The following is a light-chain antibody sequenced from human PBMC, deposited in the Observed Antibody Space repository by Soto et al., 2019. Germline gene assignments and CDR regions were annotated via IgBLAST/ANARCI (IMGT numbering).Light chain of an antibody. CDR1: QSVSSS. V-gene: IGKV3-11*01. CDR3: QQRSNWPGT. Sequence: EIVLTQSPATLSLSPGERATLSCRASQSVSSSLAWYQQKPGQAPRLLIYGASSRATGIPARFSGSGSGTDFTLTISSLESEDFAVYYCQQRSNWPGTFGQGTKVDI. J-gene: IGKJ1*01. CDR2: GAS.